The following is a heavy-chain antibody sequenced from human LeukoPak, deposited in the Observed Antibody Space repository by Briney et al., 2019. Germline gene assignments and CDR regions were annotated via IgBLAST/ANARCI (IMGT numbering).Heavy chain of an antibody. D-gene: IGHD4-23*01. Sequence: GGSLRLSCAASGFTFSSYSMNWVRQAPGKGLEWVSSISSSSSYIYYADSVKGRFTISRDNAKNSLYLQMNSLRAEDTAVYYCARARPAPRLRWHYYYYYGMDVWGQGTTVTVSS. J-gene: IGHJ6*02. CDR3: ARARPAPRLRWHYYYYYGMDV. V-gene: IGHV3-21*01. CDR1: GFTFSSYS. CDR2: ISSSSSYI.